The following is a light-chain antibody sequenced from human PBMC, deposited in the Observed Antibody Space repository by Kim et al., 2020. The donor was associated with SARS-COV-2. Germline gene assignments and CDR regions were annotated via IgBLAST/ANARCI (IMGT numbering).Light chain of an antibody. CDR3: SSYTRGSTNYV. V-gene: IGLV2-14*03. CDR1: RSDLGSYSY. Sequence: QSITLACTGTRSDLGSYSYLSWHQQHPGTAPKLMLFAVSHRPSGVSNRFFGSKSGNTASLTISGLQAEAEADYYCSSYTRGSTNYVFGTGTKVTVL. J-gene: IGLJ1*01. CDR2: AVS.